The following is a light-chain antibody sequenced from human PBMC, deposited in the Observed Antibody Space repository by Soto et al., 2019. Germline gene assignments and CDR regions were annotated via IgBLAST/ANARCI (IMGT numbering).Light chain of an antibody. CDR2: DTS. Sequence: EIVLTQSPGTLSLSPGERATLSCRASQSVNSNSLAWHQQKPGQAPKLLIYDTSSRSTGIPGRFTGSGSGTDFTLTIIRLEPEEFAVYYCQQCGTSTWTFGQGTKVEIK. CDR3: QQCGTSTWT. J-gene: IGKJ1*01. CDR1: QSVNSNS. V-gene: IGKV3-20*01.